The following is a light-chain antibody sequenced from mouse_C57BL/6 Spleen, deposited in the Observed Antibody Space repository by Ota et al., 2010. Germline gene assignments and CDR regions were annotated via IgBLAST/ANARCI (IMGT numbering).Light chain of an antibody. J-gene: IGKJ4*01. CDR1: QDINKY. CDR2: YTS. V-gene: IGKV19-93*01. Sequence: TCKASQDINKYIAGTVTQDLEKVPRLLIHYTSTLQPGIPSRFSGSGSGRDYSFSISNLEPEDIATYYCLQYDNLFTFGSGDKVGNKT. CDR3: LQYDNLFT.